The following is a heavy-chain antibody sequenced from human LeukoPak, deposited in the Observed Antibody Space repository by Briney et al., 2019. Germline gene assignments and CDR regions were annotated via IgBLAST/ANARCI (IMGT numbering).Heavy chain of an antibody. J-gene: IGHJ5*02. V-gene: IGHV4-38-2*02. D-gene: IGHD6-13*01. CDR1: GYSISSGYY. CDR3: ARDSVHSSSWYVDP. Sequence: SETLSLTCAVSGYSISSGYYWGWIRQPPGKGLEWIGSIYHSGSTYYNPSLKSRVTISVDTSKNQFSLKLSSVTAADTAVYYCARDSVHSSSWYVDPWGQGTLVTVSS. CDR2: IYHSGST.